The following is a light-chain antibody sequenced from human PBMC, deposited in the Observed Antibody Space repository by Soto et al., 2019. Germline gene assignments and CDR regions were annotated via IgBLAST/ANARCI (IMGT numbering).Light chain of an antibody. CDR1: SSNIGAGYD. V-gene: IGLV1-40*01. CDR3: QSYDTGLSTSI. J-gene: IGLJ2*01. Sequence: QSVLTQPPSVSGAPGQRVTISCTGTSSNIGAGYDVNWYQHLPGTAPKLLIYGDTNRPSEVPDRFSGSKSGTSASLAITGLQAEDEADYYCQSYDTGLSTSIFGGGTKVTVL. CDR2: GDT.